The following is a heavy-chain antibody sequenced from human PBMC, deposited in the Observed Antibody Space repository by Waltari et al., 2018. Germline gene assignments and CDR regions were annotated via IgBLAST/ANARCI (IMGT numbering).Heavy chain of an antibody. CDR1: GGSISSGSYY. J-gene: IGHJ5*02. D-gene: IGHD3-3*01. V-gene: IGHV4-39*07. CDR3: ARYYGNSEGWLDP. CDR2: ISYSGTT. Sequence: QLQLQESGPGLVTPSETLSLPCTVPGGSISSGSYYWGLIRQPPGKGLESIGYISYSGTTYYNLSLKSRVTMSVDTSRDQYSLSLRSVAAADTAVYYCARYYGNSEGWLDPWGQGTLVTVSS.